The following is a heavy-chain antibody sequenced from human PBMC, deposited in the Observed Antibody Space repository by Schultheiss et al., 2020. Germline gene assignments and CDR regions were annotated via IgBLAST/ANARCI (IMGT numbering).Heavy chain of an antibody. J-gene: IGHJ4*02. CDR1: GFTVSSNY. V-gene: IGHV3-66*01. D-gene: IGHD6-6*01. CDR2: IYSGGST. Sequence: GGSLRLSCAASGFTVSSNYMTWVRQAPGKGLEWVSVIYSGGSTYYADSVKGRFTISRDSSKNTLYLQMNSLRAEDTAVYYCARGSSSSYLDYFDYWGQGTLVTVSS. CDR3: ARGSSSSYLDYFDY.